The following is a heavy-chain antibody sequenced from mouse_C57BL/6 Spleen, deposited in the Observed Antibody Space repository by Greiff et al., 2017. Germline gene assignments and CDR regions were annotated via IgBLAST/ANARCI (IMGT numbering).Heavy chain of an antibody. J-gene: IGHJ2*01. CDR1: GSTFTSYW. Sequence: QVHVKQPGAELVKPGASVKLSCKASGSTFTSYWMPWVQPRPGQGLEWIGMIPPNSGSPNYNEKFKRQATLTVDKSSSTAYMQLSSLTSEDSAVYYGARAPRTTVVATAFCDWGQSTTLTVAT. CDR2: IPPNSGSP. CDR3: ARAPRTTVVATAFCD. D-gene: IGHD1-1*01. V-gene: IGHV1-64*01.